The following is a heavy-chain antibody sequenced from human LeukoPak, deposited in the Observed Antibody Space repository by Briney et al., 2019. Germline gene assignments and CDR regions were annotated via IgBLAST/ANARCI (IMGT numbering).Heavy chain of an antibody. CDR2: IYYSGST. CDR3: ARYYGSGSYPFDY. V-gene: IGHV4-30-4*08. J-gene: IGHJ4*02. Sequence: PSETLSLTRTVSGGSISSGGYYWSWIRQHPGKGLEWIGYIYYSGSTYYNPSLKSRVTISVDTSKNQFSLQLSSVTAADTAVYYCARYYGSGSYPFDYWGQGTLVTVSS. CDR1: GGSISSGGYY. D-gene: IGHD3-10*01.